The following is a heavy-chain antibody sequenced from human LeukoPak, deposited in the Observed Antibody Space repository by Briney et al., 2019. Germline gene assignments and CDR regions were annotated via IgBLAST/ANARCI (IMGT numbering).Heavy chain of an antibody. J-gene: IGHJ6*04. CDR1: GFTFSDHY. Sequence: PGGSLRLPCAAAGFTFSDHYMTWIRQAPGKGLEWVSYITKSGDTSYADSVKGRFTISRDNAKNSLYLQMNSLRVEDTGVFYCARGHWGLDVWGKGTTVTVSS. D-gene: IGHD3-16*01. CDR2: ITKSGDT. CDR3: ARGHWGLDV. V-gene: IGHV3-11*04.